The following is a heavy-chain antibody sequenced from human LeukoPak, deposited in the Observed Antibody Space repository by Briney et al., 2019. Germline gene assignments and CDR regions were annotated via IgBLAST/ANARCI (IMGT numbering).Heavy chain of an antibody. CDR2: IKRDGSGE. J-gene: IGHJ3*02. CDR3: ARDPTVTNFHDAFDI. CDR1: GFTFSSYW. D-gene: IGHD4-17*01. V-gene: IGHV3-7*05. Sequence: GGSLRLSCAASGFTFSSYWTSWFRQAPGKGLEWVATIKRDGSGEYYVDSVKGRFTISRDNAKNSLYLQMNSLRAEDTAVYYCARDPTVTNFHDAFDIWGQGTMVTVSS.